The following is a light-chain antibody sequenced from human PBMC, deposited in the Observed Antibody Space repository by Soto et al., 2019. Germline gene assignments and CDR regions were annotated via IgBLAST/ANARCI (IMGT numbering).Light chain of an antibody. Sequence: EIVLTQSPATLSLSPGERATLSCRASQTFSSHLAWYQQKPGQAPRLLIYDASKMATGIPARFSGRGSGTDFTLTISSLEPEDFAVYYCQQRSNWTPVITFDQVTRLEIK. CDR3: QQRSNWTPVIT. CDR1: QTFSSH. CDR2: DAS. J-gene: IGKJ5*01. V-gene: IGKV3-11*01.